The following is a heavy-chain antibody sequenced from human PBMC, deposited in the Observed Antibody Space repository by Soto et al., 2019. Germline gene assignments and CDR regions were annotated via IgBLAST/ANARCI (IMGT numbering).Heavy chain of an antibody. CDR2: MNPNSGNT. V-gene: IGHV1-8*01. Sequence: ASVKVSCKASGYTFTSYDINWVRQATGQGLEWMGWMNPNSGNTGYAQKFQGRVTVTRNTSISTAYMELSSLSSEDTAVYYCARGQYCSGGSCYSPGYYYYGMDVWGQGTTVTVSS. CDR3: ARGQYCSGGSCYSPGYYYYGMDV. J-gene: IGHJ6*02. D-gene: IGHD2-15*01. CDR1: GYTFTSYD.